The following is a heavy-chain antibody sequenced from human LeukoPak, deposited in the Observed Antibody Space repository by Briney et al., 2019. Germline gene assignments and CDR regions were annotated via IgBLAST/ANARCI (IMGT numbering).Heavy chain of an antibody. D-gene: IGHD2-2*03. V-gene: IGHV3-49*04. CDR3: SVDIGDY. Sequence: GGSLRLSCTASGFSFGDYTMTWVRRAPGKGLEWVGFIRSKAYGETTEYAASVKGRFTILRDDSESIAYPQMNSLKTEDTAVYYCSVDIGDYWGQGTLVTVSS. J-gene: IGHJ4*02. CDR1: GFSFGDYT. CDR2: IRSKAYGETT.